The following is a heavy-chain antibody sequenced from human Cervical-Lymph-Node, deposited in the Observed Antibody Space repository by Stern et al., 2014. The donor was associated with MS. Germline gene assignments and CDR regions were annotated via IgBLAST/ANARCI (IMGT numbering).Heavy chain of an antibody. V-gene: IGHV4-59*12. CDR3: ARLGGCSGPSCPTGYLDY. D-gene: IGHD2-2*01. CDR2: SYYSGST. J-gene: IGHJ4*02. CDR1: AGSISSYY. Sequence: QVQLQESGPGLVQPSETLSLTCTVSAGSISSYYWTLIRQPPGKGLELIGYSYYSGSTTYKPSLKSRVTISLDTSKNQFSLKLSSVTAADTAVYYCARLGGCSGPSCPTGYLDYWGQGTLVTVSS.